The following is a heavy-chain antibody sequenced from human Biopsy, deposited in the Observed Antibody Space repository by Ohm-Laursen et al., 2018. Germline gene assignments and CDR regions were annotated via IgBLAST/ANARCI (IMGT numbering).Heavy chain of an antibody. CDR1: GFRFSLYS. V-gene: IGHV3-21*01. J-gene: IGHJ6*02. D-gene: IGHD5/OR15-5a*01. Sequence: SLRLSCSASGFRFSLYSMNWVRQAPGKGLEWVSSIKNSENYTYYADSVKGRFIISRDNAKNSLYLQMNGLRVEDTVVYYCATDFGYCGNNVCSSDFYYGMDVWGQGTTVTVSS. CDR3: ATDFGYCGNNVCSSDFYYGMDV. CDR2: IKNSENYT.